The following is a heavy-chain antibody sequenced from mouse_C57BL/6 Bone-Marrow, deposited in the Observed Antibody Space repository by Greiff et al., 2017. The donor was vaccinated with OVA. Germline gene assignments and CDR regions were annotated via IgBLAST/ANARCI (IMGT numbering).Heavy chain of an antibody. CDR1: GFNIKDDY. J-gene: IGHJ2*01. D-gene: IGHD2-1*01. CDR3: TSYGNFDY. CDR2: IDPENGDT. V-gene: IGHV14-4*01. Sequence: EVQLQQSGAELVRPGASVTLSCTASGFNIKDDYMHWVKQRPEQGLEWIGWIDPENGDTEYAAKFQGKATITADTSSNTAYLQLSSLTSEDPAVYYCTSYGNFDYWGQGTTLTVSS.